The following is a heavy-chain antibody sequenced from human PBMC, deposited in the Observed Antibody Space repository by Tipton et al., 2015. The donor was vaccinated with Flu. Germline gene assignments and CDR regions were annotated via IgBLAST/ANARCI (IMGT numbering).Heavy chain of an antibody. J-gene: IGHJ4*02. CDR2: IYYSGST. D-gene: IGHD6-6*01. CDR1: GGSISSYY. V-gene: IGHV4-59*01. Sequence: TLSLTCTVSGGSISSYYWSWIRQPPGKGLEWIGYIYYSGSTNYNPSLKSRVTISVDTSKNQFSLKLSSVTAADTAVYYCARVGLQDSIAAHGGFDYWGQGTLVTVSS. CDR3: ARVGLQDSIAAHGGFDY.